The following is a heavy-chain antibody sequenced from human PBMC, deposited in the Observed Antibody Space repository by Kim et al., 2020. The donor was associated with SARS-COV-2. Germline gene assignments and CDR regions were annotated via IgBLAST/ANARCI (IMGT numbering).Heavy chain of an antibody. V-gene: IGHV3-30*07. J-gene: IGHJ5*02. Sequence: DSVKVRFTTSRENSKNTLYLQMNDLRAEDTALYYCARDYCTITSCYDLWGQGTLVTVSS. D-gene: IGHD2-2*01. CDR3: ARDYCTITSCYDL.